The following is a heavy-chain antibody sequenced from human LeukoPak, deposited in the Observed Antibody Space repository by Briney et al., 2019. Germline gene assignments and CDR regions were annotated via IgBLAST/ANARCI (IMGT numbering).Heavy chain of an antibody. D-gene: IGHD6-19*01. CDR2: VSHSGST. CDR1: GGSISGYY. Sequence: PSETLSLTCTVSGGSISGYYWSRLRQPPGKGLEWIAYVSHSGSTNYNPSLMSRVTMSKDTSKNQFSLKLSSVTAADTAVYYCARGAGWYDYWGQGTLVAVSS. CDR3: ARGAGWYDY. V-gene: IGHV4-59*01. J-gene: IGHJ4*02.